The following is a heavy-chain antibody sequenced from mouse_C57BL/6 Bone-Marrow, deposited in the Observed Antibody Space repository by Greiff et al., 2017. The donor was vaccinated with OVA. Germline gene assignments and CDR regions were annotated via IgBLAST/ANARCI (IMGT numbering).Heavy chain of an antibody. V-gene: IGHV1-81*01. CDR2: IYPRSGNT. D-gene: IGHD2-4*01. J-gene: IGHJ3*01. CDR1: GYTFTSYG. CDR3: ARSNYALFAY. Sequence: QVQLQQSGAELARPGASVKLSCKASGYTFTSYGISWVKQRTGQGLEWIGEIYPRSGNTYYNEKFKGKATLTADKSSSTAYMELRSLTSEDSAVYFCARSNYALFAYWGQGTLVTVSA.